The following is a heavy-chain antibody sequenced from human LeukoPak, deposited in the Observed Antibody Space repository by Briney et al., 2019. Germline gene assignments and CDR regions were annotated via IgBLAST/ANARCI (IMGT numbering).Heavy chain of an antibody. CDR2: IYYSGTT. J-gene: IGHJ3*02. V-gene: IGHV4-39*01. CDR3: AVYSISSAFHI. CDR1: GGSITSSNYY. Sequence: SETLSLTCTVSGGSITSSNYYYDWIRQPPGKGLEWIGNIYYSGTTYYNPSLRSRATISADTSKNLFSLRLSSVTAADTAVYYCAVYSISSAFHIWGQGTVLTVSS. D-gene: IGHD5/OR15-5a*01.